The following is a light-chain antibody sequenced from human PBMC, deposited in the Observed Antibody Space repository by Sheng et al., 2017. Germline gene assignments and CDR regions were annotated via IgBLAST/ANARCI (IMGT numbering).Light chain of an antibody. CDR3: QKYNSAPLT. Sequence: DIHMTQSPSSLSASVGDRVTITCRASRGIYNSLAWYQQKPGKSPKLLLHAASKLETGVPSRFSGSGSGTDYTLTISGLQPEDFATYYCQKYNSAPLTFGPGTKVDIK. CDR1: RGIYNS. J-gene: IGKJ3*01. V-gene: IGKV1-NL1*01. CDR2: AAS.